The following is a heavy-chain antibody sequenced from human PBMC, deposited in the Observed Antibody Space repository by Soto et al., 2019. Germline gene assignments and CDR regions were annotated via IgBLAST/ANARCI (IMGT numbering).Heavy chain of an antibody. CDR3: ARGQGGYSYGLRPFDY. Sequence: QVQLVQSGAEVKKPGSSVKVSCKASGGTFSSYTISWVRQAPGQGLEWMGRIIPILGIANYAQKFQGRVTITADNSTSTAYMELSSLRSEDTAVYYCARGQGGYSYGLRPFDYWGQGTLVTVSS. CDR2: IIPILGIA. CDR1: GGTFSSYT. V-gene: IGHV1-69*02. J-gene: IGHJ4*02. D-gene: IGHD5-18*01.